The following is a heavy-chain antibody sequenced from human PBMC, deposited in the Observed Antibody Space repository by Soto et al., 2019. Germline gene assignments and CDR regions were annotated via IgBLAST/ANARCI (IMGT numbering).Heavy chain of an antibody. CDR3: ARVPYSGSNSCFDY. V-gene: IGHV4-39*01. D-gene: IGHD6-6*01. CDR1: GGSISSSSYY. Sequence: QLQLQESGPGLVKPSETLSLTCTVSGGSISSSSYYWGWIRQPPGKGLECIGSIYYSGSTYYNPSLTSRVAISVDTSKIQFSLTLSSVTAADTAVYYCARVPYSGSNSCFDYWGQGTLVTVSS. J-gene: IGHJ4*02. CDR2: IYYSGST.